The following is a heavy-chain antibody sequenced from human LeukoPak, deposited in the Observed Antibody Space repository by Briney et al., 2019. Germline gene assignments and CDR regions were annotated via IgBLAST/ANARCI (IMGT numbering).Heavy chain of an antibody. CDR2: ISSSSSYI. CDR3: ARARAPSLWSGYAYYFDY. J-gene: IGHJ4*02. CDR1: GFTFSSYS. Sequence: GGSLRLSCAASGFTFSSYSMNWVRQAPGKGLEWVSSISSSSSYIYYADSVKGRFTISRDNAKNSLYLQMNSLRAEDTAVYYCARARAPSLWSGYAYYFDYWGQGTLVTVSS. D-gene: IGHD3-3*01. V-gene: IGHV3-21*01.